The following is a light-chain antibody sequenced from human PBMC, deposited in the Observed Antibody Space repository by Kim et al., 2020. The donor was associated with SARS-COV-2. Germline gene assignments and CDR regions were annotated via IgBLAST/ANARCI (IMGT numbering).Light chain of an antibody. J-gene: IGLJ2*01. CDR1: SSDVGSYYY. CDR2: GVT. CDR3: SSYAGTYTSVL. V-gene: IGLV2-11*03. Sequence: HSVPISFTGTSSDVGSYYYVSWYQQHPGKAPKLVMFGVTKRPSGVPDRFSGSKSANTASLTISGLQAEDEADYYCSSYAGTYTSVLFGGGTQLTVL.